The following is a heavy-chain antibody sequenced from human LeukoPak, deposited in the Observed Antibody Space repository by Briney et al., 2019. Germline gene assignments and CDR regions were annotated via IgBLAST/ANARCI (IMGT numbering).Heavy chain of an antibody. J-gene: IGHJ4*02. Sequence: ASVKVSCKASGYTFTGYYMHWVRQAPGQGLEWMGWINPNSGGTNYAQKFQGRVTMTRDTSISTAYMELSRLRSDDTAVYYCARDGQSGDGYNPFDYWGQGTLVTVSS. CDR3: ARDGQSGDGYNPFDY. D-gene: IGHD5-24*01. CDR1: GYTFTGYY. CDR2: INPNSGGT. V-gene: IGHV1-2*02.